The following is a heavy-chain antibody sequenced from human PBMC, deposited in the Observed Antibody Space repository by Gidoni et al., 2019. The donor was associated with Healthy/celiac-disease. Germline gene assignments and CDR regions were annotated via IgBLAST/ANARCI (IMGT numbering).Heavy chain of an antibody. CDR2: INHSGST. Sequence: QVQLQQWGAGLLKPSETLSLTCAVYGGSFSGYYWSWIRQPPGKGLEWIGEINHSGSTNYNPSLKSRVTISVDTSKNQFSLKLSSVTAADTAVYYCARGQIVVVVAATLYYYYYMDVWGKGTTVTVSS. J-gene: IGHJ6*03. CDR3: ARGQIVVVVAATLYYYYYMDV. CDR1: GGSFSGYY. D-gene: IGHD2-15*01. V-gene: IGHV4-34*01.